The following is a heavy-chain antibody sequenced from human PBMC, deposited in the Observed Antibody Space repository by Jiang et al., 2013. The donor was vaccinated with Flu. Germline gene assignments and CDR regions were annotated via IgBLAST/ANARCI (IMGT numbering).Heavy chain of an antibody. CDR1: GYSFTSYW. Sequence: GAEVKKPGESLRISCKGSGYSFTSYWISWVRQMPGKGLEWMGRIDPSDSYTNYSPSFQGHVTISADKSISTAYLQWSSLKASDTAMYYCARHDPSSDILTGPNDYWGQGTLVTVSS. D-gene: IGHD3-9*01. CDR2: IDPSDSYT. V-gene: IGHV5-10-1*01. J-gene: IGHJ4*02. CDR3: ARHDPSSDILTGPNDY.